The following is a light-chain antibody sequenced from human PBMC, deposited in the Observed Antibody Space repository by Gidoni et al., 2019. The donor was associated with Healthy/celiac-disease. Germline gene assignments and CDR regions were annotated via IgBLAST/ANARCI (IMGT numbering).Light chain of an antibody. CDR1: QDISNY. V-gene: IGKV1-33*01. Sequence: DIKMTQSPSSLSASVGDRVTITCQASQDISNYLNWYQQKPGKAPKLLIYDASNLETGVPSMFIGSGSGTYFTFTISSLQPEDIATYYCQQYDNLPLTFGGGTKVEIK. J-gene: IGKJ4*01. CDR2: DAS. CDR3: QQYDNLPLT.